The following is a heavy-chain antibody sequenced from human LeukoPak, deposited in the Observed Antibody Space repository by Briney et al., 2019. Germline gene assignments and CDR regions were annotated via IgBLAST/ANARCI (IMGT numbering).Heavy chain of an antibody. CDR3: ARVDCSGGSCYHGDY. D-gene: IGHD2-15*01. V-gene: IGHV4-4*07. CDR1: GGSISSYY. Sequence: SETLSLTCTVSGGSISSYYWSWIRQPAGKGLEWIGRIYTSGSTNYNPSLKSRVTMSVDTSKNQFSLKLSSVTAADTAVYYCARVDCSGGSCYHGDYWGQGTLVTVSP. CDR2: IYTSGST. J-gene: IGHJ4*02.